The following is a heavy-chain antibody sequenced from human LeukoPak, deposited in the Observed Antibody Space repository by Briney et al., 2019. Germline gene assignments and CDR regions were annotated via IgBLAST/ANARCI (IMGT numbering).Heavy chain of an antibody. CDR3: AMVLYHSGRPVP. J-gene: IGHJ5*02. CDR1: GGTLIGYD. V-gene: IGHV4-34*08. D-gene: IGHD2/OR15-2a*01. Sequence: SETLSLTCAVYGGTLIGYDWGWIRQPPGKGLEWIGEINHSGSTNYSPSLKSRVTISIDTSRNQFSLKVNSVTAADTAVYYCAMVLYHSGRPVPWGQGTLVTVSP. CDR2: INHSGST.